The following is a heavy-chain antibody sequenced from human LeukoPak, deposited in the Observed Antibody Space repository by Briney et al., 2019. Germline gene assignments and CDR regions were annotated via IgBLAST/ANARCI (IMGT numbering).Heavy chain of an antibody. CDR1: GYTFTSYG. V-gene: IGHV1-18*01. CDR3: ARHKSYPDFDY. J-gene: IGHJ4*02. Sequence: ASVKVSCKASGYTFTSYGISWVRQAPGQGLEWMGWISARNGNTDYAQKLQGRVTMTTDTSTSTAYMELRSLRSDDTAVYYCARHKSYPDFDYWGQGTLVTVSS. CDR2: ISARNGNT.